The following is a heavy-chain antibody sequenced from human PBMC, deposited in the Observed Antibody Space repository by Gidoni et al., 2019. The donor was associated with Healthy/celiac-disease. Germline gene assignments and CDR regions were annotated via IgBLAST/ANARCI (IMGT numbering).Heavy chain of an antibody. V-gene: IGHV3-30-3*01. J-gene: IGHJ6*02. CDR3: ARTDYYYDSSGYYHYYYYGMDV. CDR1: VFTVSSYA. D-gene: IGHD3-22*01. Sequence: QVQLVESGGGVVQPGRSLRLSCAASVFTVSSYAMHWVRQAPGKGLEWVAVISYDGSNKYYADSVKGRFTISRDNSKNTLYLQMNSLRAEDTAVYYCARTDYYYDSSGYYHYYYYGMDVWGQGTTVTVSS. CDR2: ISYDGSNK.